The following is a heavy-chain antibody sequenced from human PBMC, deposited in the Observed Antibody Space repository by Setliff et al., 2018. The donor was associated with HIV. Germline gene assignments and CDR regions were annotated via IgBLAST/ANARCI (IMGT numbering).Heavy chain of an antibody. J-gene: IGHJ4*02. V-gene: IGHV4-39*07. D-gene: IGHD1-26*01. CDR2: MSYSGPS. Sequence: PSETLSFTCSVSGDSISSGPYYWAWIRQPPGKGLEWIGSMSYSGPSNFNPSLKSRLSIPVDTPKNQFSLKLTSVTATDTAVYYCARDRGSGSWFDFWGQGTLVTVSS. CDR1: GDSISSGPYY. CDR3: ARDRGSGSWFDF.